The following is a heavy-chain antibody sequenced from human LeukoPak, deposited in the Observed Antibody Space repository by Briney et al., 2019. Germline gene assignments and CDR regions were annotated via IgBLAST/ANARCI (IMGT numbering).Heavy chain of an antibody. D-gene: IGHD1-7*01. Sequence: GGSLRLSCAASGFTVSSKYMSWVRQAPGKGLEWVSVIYSGGSTYYADSVKGRFTISRDNSKNTLYLQMNSLRAEDTAVYYCARDGTTSPYYYGMDVWGQGTTVTVSS. V-gene: IGHV3-53*01. CDR2: IYSGGST. CDR1: GFTVSSKY. CDR3: ARDGTTSPYYYGMDV. J-gene: IGHJ6*02.